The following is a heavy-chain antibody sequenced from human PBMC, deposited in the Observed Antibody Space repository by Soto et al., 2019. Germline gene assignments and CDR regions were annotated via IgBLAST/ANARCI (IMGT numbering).Heavy chain of an antibody. CDR1: GFTLTSYA. Sequence: EVQLLESGGGLEQPGGSLRLSCAASGFTLTSYAVSWVRQAPGKGLEWISTITGGSGSTYYADSVKGRFTISRDNSKNTLYLQMNSLRAEDTAVYYCAKDFSQGYYAFDIWGQGTMVTVSS. V-gene: IGHV3-23*01. D-gene: IGHD3-22*01. J-gene: IGHJ3*02. CDR3: AKDFSQGYYAFDI. CDR2: ITGGSGST.